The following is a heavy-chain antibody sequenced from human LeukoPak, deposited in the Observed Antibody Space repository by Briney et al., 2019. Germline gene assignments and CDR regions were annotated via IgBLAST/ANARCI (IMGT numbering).Heavy chain of an antibody. Sequence: GGSLRLSRTVSGFTVSSNSMSWVRQAPGKGLEWVSFISSSSSYIYYADSVKGRFTISRDNAKNSLYLQMNSLRAEDTAVYYCARGEYGSGSYHIDYWGQGTLVTVSS. J-gene: IGHJ4*02. CDR1: GFTVSSNS. V-gene: IGHV3-21*01. CDR3: ARGEYGSGSYHIDY. CDR2: ISSSSSYI. D-gene: IGHD3-10*01.